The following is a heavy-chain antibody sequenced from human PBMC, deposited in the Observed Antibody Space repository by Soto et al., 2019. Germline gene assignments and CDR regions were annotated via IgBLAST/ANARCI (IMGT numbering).Heavy chain of an antibody. V-gene: IGHV3-11*01. CDR3: AKRIGGSYDDHYYYGMDV. CDR1: GFTFSDYY. J-gene: IGHJ6*02. Sequence: PGGSLRLSCAASGFTFSDYYMSWIRQAPGKGLEWVSYISSSGSTIYYADSVKGRFTISRDNAKNSLYLQMNSLRAEDTAVYYCAKRIGGSYDDHYYYGMDVWGQGTTVTVSS. D-gene: IGHD1-26*01. CDR2: ISSSGSTI.